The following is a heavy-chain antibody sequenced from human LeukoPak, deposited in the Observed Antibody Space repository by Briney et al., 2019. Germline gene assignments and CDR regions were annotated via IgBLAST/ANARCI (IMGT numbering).Heavy chain of an antibody. Sequence: SETLSLTCTVSGGSISRYYWSWIRQPPGKGLEWIGCIYYSGSTIYNPSLKSRVTISVDTSKNQFSLKLSSVTAADTAVYYCARSSSLISANWFDPWGQGTLVTVSS. J-gene: IGHJ5*02. V-gene: IGHV4-59*01. CDR3: ARSSSLISANWFDP. CDR1: GGSISRYY. CDR2: IYYSGST.